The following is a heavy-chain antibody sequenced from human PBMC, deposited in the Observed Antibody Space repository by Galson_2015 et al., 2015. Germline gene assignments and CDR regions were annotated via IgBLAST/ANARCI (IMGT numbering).Heavy chain of an antibody. J-gene: IGHJ4*02. CDR2: TYYRSKWYN. D-gene: IGHD5-12*01. V-gene: IGHV6-1*01. CDR3: TGRGYSGYDWGY. Sequence: CAISGDSVSRNNAAWNWIRQSPSRGLEWLGRTYYRSKWYNDYAVSVKSRISINPDTSKNQFSLKLNSVTPEDTAVYYCTGRGYSGYDWGYWGQGILVTDSS. CDR1: GDSVSRNNAA.